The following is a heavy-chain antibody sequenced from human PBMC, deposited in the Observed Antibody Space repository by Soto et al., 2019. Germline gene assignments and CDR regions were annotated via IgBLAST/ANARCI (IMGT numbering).Heavy chain of an antibody. Sequence: GGSLRLSCAASGVTFSTSPMSWVRQAPGKGLEWVSVIYSGGSTYYADSVKGRFTISRDNSKNTLYLQMNSLRAEDTAVYYCARDLKYCSGGSCYSGRFDYWGQGTLVTVSS. CDR2: IYSGGST. V-gene: IGHV3-53*01. CDR3: ARDLKYCSGGSCYSGRFDY. CDR1: GVTFSTSP. D-gene: IGHD2-15*01. J-gene: IGHJ4*02.